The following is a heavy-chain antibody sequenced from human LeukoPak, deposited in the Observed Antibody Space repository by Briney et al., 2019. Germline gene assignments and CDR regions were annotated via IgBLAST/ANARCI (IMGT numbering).Heavy chain of an antibody. CDR1: GYTLTELS. V-gene: IGHV1-24*01. Sequence: ASVKVSCKVSGYTLTELSMHWVRQAPGKGLEWMGGFDPEDGEAIYAQKFQGRVTMPEDTSTDTAYMELSSLRSEDTAVYYCATGGSRGMDVWGQGTTVTVSS. CDR2: FDPEDGEA. J-gene: IGHJ6*02. D-gene: IGHD3-16*01. CDR3: ATGGSRGMDV.